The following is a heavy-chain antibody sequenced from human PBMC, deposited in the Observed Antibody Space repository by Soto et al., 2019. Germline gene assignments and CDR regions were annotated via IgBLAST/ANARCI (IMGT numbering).Heavy chain of an antibody. CDR1: GYTFTSYA. J-gene: IGHJ6*02. D-gene: IGHD3-10*01. CDR3: AIPSITMVRGVIYRYYYYGMDV. Sequence: ASVKVSCKASGYTFTSYATHWVRQAPGQRLEWMGWINAGNGNTKYSQKFQGRVTITRDTSASTAYVELSSLRSEDTAVYYCAIPSITMVRGVIYRYYYYGMDVWGQGTTVTVSS. V-gene: IGHV1-3*01. CDR2: INAGNGNT.